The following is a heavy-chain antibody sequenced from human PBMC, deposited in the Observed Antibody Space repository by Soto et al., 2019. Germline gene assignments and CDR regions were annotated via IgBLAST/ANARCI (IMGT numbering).Heavy chain of an antibody. CDR1: GYTFASYG. D-gene: IGHD3-3*01. CDR3: ARSPRDYTYYDFWSGSRYYYYGMDV. V-gene: IGHV1-18*01. CDR2: ISAYNGNT. J-gene: IGHJ6*02. Sequence: GASVKVSCKASGYTFASYGISWVRQAPGQGLEWMGWISAYNGNTNYAQKLQGRVTMTTDTSTSTAYMELRSLRSDDTAVYYCARSPRDYTYYDFWSGSRYYYYGMDVWGQGTTVTVSS.